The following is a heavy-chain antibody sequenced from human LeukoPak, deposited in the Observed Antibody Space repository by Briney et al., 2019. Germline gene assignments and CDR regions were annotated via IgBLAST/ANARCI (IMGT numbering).Heavy chain of an antibody. V-gene: IGHV1-69*05. Sequence: AAVKVSCKASGGTFSSHAISWVRQAPGQGLEWVGGIIPIFGTTNYAQKFQGRVTITTDESTSTGYMELRSLRSDDTAVYYCARGDSGYDYGFDNWGQGTLVTVSS. J-gene: IGHJ4*02. CDR2: IIPIFGTT. CDR1: GGTFSSHA. D-gene: IGHD5-12*01. CDR3: ARGDSGYDYGFDN.